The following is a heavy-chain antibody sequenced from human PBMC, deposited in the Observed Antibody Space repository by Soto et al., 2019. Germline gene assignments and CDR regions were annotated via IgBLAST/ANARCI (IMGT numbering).Heavy chain of an antibody. CDR1: GFTFSTYW. J-gene: IGHJ4*02. D-gene: IGHD3-10*01. CDR3: TRGPRPTSVGTGAY. Sequence: GGSLRLSCAASGFTFSTYWMHWVRQAPGKGLVWVSRINYDGSSTDYADSVKGRFTISRDNAKNTLYLQMNTLTAEDTAVYYCTRGPRPTSVGTGAYWGQGTLVTVSS. V-gene: IGHV3-74*01. CDR2: INYDGSST.